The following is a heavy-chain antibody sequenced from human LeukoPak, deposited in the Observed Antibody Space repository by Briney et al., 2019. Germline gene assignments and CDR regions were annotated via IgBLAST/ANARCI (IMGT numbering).Heavy chain of an antibody. CDR2: IYYSGST. D-gene: IGHD1-14*01. CDR3: ARDGRFPPEVLPRYFDS. V-gene: IGHV4-34*01. CDR1: GGSFSGYY. J-gene: IGHJ4*02. Sequence: SETLSLTCVVYGGSFSGYYWSWIRQPPEKGLEWIGNIYYSGSTYYNPSLKSRVTISIDTSKNQFSLKLSSVTAADTAVYYCARDGRFPPEVLPRYFDSWGQGTLVTVSS.